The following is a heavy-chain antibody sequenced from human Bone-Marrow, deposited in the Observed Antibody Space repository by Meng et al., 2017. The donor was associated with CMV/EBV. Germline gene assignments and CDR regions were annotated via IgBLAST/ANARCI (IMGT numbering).Heavy chain of an antibody. Sequence: ASVKVSCKASGYTFTSYGFSWVRQAPGQGLEWMGWISAYNGNTNYAQKLQGRVTMTTDTSTSTAYMELRSLRSDDTAVYYFAREYRQRSLIQLWHYYYYAMDVWGQGTTVTVSS. V-gene: IGHV1-18*01. CDR2: ISAYNGNT. D-gene: IGHD1-1*01. CDR1: GYTFTSYG. CDR3: AREYRQRSLIQLWHYYYYAMDV. J-gene: IGHJ6*02.